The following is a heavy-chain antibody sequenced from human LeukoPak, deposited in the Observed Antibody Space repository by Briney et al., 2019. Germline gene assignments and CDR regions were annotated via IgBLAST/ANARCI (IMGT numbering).Heavy chain of an antibody. CDR1: GFTFTNAW. V-gene: IGHV3-15*01. CDR2: IKSKTDGGTT. J-gene: IGHJ4*02. Sequence: GGSLRLSCAASGFTFTNAWMGWVRQAPGKGLEWVGRIKSKTDGGTTEYAAPVKGRFAISRDDSKNTLYLQMNSLKIEDTGVYYCTTDRAIAVRPLFDFWGQGTLVSVSS. CDR3: TTDRAIAVRPLFDF. D-gene: IGHD6-6*01.